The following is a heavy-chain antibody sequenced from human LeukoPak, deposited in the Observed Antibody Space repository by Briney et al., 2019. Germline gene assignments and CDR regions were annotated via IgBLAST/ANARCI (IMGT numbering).Heavy chain of an antibody. CDR1: GGSISSGGYY. J-gene: IGHJ4*02. Sequence: SETLSLTCTVSGGSISSGGYYWSWIRQHPGKGLEWIGYIYYSGSTYYNPSLKSRVTISVDTSKNQFSLKLSSVTAADTAVYYCAGAVSPYGALDYWGQGTLVTVSS. D-gene: IGHD1-26*01. CDR3: AGAVSPYGALDY. V-gene: IGHV4-31*03. CDR2: IYYSGST.